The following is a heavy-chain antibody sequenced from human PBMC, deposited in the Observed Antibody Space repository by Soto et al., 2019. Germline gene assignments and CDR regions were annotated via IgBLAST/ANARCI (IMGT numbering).Heavy chain of an antibody. CDR2: ISGSGDGT. Sequence: GSLRLSCAASGFTVNSHAMSWVRQAPGKGLEWVASISGSGDGTYYGDSVKGRFTISRDSSSSTLYLQMNNLRGEDTAVYFCTKSRRGILMVYGFGGMDVWGQGTTVTVSS. V-gene: IGHV3-23*01. D-gene: IGHD2-8*01. CDR3: TKSRRGILMVYGFGGMDV. CDR1: GFTVNSHA. J-gene: IGHJ6*02.